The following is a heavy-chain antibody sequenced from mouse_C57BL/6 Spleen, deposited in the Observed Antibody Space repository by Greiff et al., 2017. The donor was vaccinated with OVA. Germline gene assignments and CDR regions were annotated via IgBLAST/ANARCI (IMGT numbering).Heavy chain of an antibody. J-gene: IGHJ4*01. CDR1: GYSFTGYY. CDR3: ARRNWDGGEDY. CDR2: INPSTGVT. V-gene: IGHV1-42*01. D-gene: IGHD4-1*01. Sequence: VQLQQSGPELVKPGASVKISCKASGYSFTGYYMNWVKQSPEKSLEWIGEINPSTGVTTYNQKFKAKATLTVDKSSSTAYMQLKSLTSEDSAVYYCARRNWDGGEDYWGQGTSVTVSS.